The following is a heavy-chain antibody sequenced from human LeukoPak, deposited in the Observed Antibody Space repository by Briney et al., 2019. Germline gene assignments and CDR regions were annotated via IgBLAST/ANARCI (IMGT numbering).Heavy chain of an antibody. J-gene: IGHJ4*02. V-gene: IGHV4-34*01. CDR1: GGSFSGYY. CDR2: INHSGST. D-gene: IGHD3-9*01. CDR3: ARRVLRYFDWPGGDFDY. Sequence: PSETLSLTCAVYGGSFSGYYWSWIRQPPGKGLEWIGEINHSGSTNYNPSLKSRVTISVDTSKNQFSLKLSSVTAADTAVYYCARRVLRYFDWPGGDFDYWGQGTLVTVSS.